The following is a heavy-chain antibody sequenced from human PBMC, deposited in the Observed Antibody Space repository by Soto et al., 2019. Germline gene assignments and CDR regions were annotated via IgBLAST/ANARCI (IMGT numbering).Heavy chain of an antibody. D-gene: IGHD2-2*01. Sequence: QVQLVQSGAEVKNPGASVKVSCKASGYTFTSYGISWVRQAPGQGLEWMGWISAYNGNTNYAQKLQGRVTMTTDTSTSTAYMELRSLRSDDTAVYYCAREVVVVPAAPWGHLDVWGKGTTVTVSS. V-gene: IGHV1-18*01. CDR2: ISAYNGNT. J-gene: IGHJ6*04. CDR1: GYTFTSYG. CDR3: AREVVVVPAAPWGHLDV.